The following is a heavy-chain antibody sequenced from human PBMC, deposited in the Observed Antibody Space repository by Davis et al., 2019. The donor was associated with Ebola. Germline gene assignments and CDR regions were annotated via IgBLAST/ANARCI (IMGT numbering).Heavy chain of an antibody. Sequence: GESLKISCAASGFTFSSYWMSWVRQAPGKGLEWVANIKQDGSEKYYVDSVKGRFTISRDNAKNSLYLQMNSLRPEDTAVYYCARASYDIAVAGAFGMDVWGQGTTVTVSS. J-gene: IGHJ6*02. D-gene: IGHD6-19*01. CDR3: ARASYDIAVAGAFGMDV. CDR2: IKQDGSEK. CDR1: GFTFSSYW. V-gene: IGHV3-7*01.